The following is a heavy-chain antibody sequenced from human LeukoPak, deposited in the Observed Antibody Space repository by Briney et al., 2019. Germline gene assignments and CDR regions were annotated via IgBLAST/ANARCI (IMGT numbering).Heavy chain of an antibody. CDR2: ISSSSSYI. CDR3: ARGIVGASYYYYMDV. CDR1: GFTFSNYS. D-gene: IGHD1-26*01. Sequence: GALRLSCAASGFTFSNYSMNRDRQAPGKGLEWVSSISSSSSYIYYADSVKGRFTISRDNAKNSLYLQMNSLRAEDTAVYYCARGIVGASYYYYMDVWGKGTTVTVSS. J-gene: IGHJ6*03. V-gene: IGHV3-21*01.